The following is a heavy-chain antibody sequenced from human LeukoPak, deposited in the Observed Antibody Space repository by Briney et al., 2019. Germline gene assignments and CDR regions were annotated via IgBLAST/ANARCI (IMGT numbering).Heavy chain of an antibody. Sequence: GGSLRLSCAASGFTFSDYYMSWIRQAPGKGLEWVSYISSSGSTIYYADSVKGRFTISRDNSKNTLYLQMNSLRAEDTAVYYCAKDGTRTMVRGVPYYFDYWGQGTLVTVSS. CDR1: GFTFSDYY. V-gene: IGHV3-11*01. J-gene: IGHJ4*02. CDR2: ISSSGSTI. D-gene: IGHD3-10*01. CDR3: AKDGTRTMVRGVPYYFDY.